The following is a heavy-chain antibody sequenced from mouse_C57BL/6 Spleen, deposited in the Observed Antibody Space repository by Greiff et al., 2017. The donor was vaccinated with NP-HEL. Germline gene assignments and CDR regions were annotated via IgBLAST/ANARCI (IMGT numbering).Heavy chain of an antibody. J-gene: IGHJ2*01. Sequence: QVQLQQPGAELVMPGASVKLSCKASGYTFTSYWMHWVKQRPGQGLEWIGEIDPSDSYTNYNQQFKGKSTLTVDKSSSTAYMQLSSLTSEDSAVYYCAYGSSYYFDYWGQGTTLTVSS. CDR2: IDPSDSYT. CDR1: GYTFTSYW. D-gene: IGHD1-1*01. CDR3: AYGSSYYFDY. V-gene: IGHV1-69*01.